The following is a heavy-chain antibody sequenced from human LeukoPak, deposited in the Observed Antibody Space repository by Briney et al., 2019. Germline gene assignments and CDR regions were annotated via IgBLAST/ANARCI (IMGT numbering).Heavy chain of an antibody. Sequence: QPGGSLRLSCTASGFGFSNYAMNWVRQAPGMGLEWVSTILNNGGITHYAGSVRGRFTISRDNSKNTLSLQMNSLRAEDTALYYCGVRHSSNWYDYWGQGILVTVSS. CDR2: ILNNGGIT. V-gene: IGHV3-23*01. J-gene: IGHJ5*01. CDR3: GVRHSSNWYDY. CDR1: GFGFSNYA. D-gene: IGHD6-19*01.